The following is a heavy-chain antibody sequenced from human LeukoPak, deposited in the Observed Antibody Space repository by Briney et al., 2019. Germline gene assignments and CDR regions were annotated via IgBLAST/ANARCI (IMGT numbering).Heavy chain of an antibody. CDR3: ASSGGSCYWFDP. CDR2: IYYSGST. CDR1: GGSISSSSYY. Sequence: KPSETLSLTCTVSGGSISSSSYYWGWIRQPPGKGLEWIGSIYYSGSTYYNPSLKSRVTISVDTSKNQFSLKLSSVTAADTAVYYCASSGGSCYWFDPWGQGTRVTVSS. D-gene: IGHD2-15*01. J-gene: IGHJ5*02. V-gene: IGHV4-39*07.